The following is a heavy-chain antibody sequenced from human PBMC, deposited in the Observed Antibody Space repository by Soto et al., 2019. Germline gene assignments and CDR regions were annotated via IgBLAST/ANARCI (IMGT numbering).Heavy chain of an antibody. Sequence: QVQLVESGGGVVQPGRSLRLSCAASGFTFSSYAMHWVRQAPGKGLEWVAVISYDGSNKYYADSVKGRFTISRDNSKNTLYLQMNSLRAEDTAVYYCARDLILGAAAVGFSDPWGQGTLVTVSS. D-gene: IGHD6-13*01. CDR1: GFTFSSYA. CDR2: ISYDGSNK. V-gene: IGHV3-30-3*01. J-gene: IGHJ5*02. CDR3: ARDLILGAAAVGFSDP.